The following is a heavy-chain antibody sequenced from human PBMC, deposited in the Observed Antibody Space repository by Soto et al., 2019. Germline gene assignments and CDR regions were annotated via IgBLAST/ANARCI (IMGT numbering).Heavy chain of an antibody. CDR2: IYYSGST. CDR1: GGSISSGGYY. D-gene: IGHD3-22*01. Sequence: SETLSLTCTVSGGSISSGGYYWSWIRQHPGKGLEWIGYIYYSGSTYYNPSLKSRVTISVDTSKNQFSLKLSSVTAADTAVYYCVTVTALLLFDHWGQGTLVTVSS. J-gene: IGHJ4*02. V-gene: IGHV4-31*03. CDR3: VTVTALLLFDH.